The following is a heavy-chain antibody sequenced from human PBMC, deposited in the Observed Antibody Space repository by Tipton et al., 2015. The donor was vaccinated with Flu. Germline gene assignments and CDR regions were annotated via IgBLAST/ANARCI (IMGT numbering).Heavy chain of an antibody. J-gene: IGHJ2*01. D-gene: IGHD3-10*01. CDR2: FSYSGTT. CDR3: ARVPDSYWYFDV. Sequence: LRLSCSVSGASMTTYFWSWIRQPPGKGLEWIGYFSYSGTTNYNPSLRSRVTISVDTSKNQFSLSLSSVTAADTALYFCARVPDSYWYFDVWGRGTLVTVSS. V-gene: IGHV4-59*01. CDR1: GASMTTYF.